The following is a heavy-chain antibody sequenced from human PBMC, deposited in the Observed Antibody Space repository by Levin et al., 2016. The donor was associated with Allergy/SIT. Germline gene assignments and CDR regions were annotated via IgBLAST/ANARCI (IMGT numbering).Heavy chain of an antibody. D-gene: IGHD3-10*01. J-gene: IGHJ4*02. Sequence: GGSLRLSCAASGFTFSSYAMHWVRQAPGKGLEWVAVISYDGSNKYYADSVKGRFTISRDNSKNTLYLQMNSLRAEDTAVYYCAREVGLWFGETYWGQGTLVTVSS. CDR3: AREVGLWFGETY. CDR2: ISYDGSNK. V-gene: IGHV3-30*04. CDR1: GFTFSSYA.